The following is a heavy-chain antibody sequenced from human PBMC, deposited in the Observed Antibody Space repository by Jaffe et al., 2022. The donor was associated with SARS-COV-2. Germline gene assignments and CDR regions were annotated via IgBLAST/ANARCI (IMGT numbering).Heavy chain of an antibody. V-gene: IGHV4-4*02. J-gene: IGHJ4*02. Sequence: QVQLQESGPGLVKPSGTLSLTCAVSGGSISSSNWWSWVRQPPGKGLEWIGEIYHSGSTNYNPSLKSRVTISVDKSKNQFSLKLSSVTAADTAVYYCALNPNYYDSSGYKTMADYWGQGTLVTVSS. CDR1: GGSISSSNW. CDR3: ALNPNYYDSSGYKTMADY. D-gene: IGHD3-22*01. CDR2: IYHSGST.